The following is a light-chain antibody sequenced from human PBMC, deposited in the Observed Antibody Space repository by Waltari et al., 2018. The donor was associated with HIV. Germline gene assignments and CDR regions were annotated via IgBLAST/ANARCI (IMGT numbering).Light chain of an antibody. CDR3: QQYGSSPLFT. J-gene: IGKJ3*01. V-gene: IGKV3-20*01. CDR2: DAS. CDR1: QIVGSNY. Sequence: EIVLTQSPGTLSLSPGESATLSCRASQIVGSNYLAWYQQKPGQAPRLLIYDASTRATAIPDRFSGSGSGTDFTLTINRLEPEDFAVYYCQQYGSSPLFTFGPGTKVDIK.